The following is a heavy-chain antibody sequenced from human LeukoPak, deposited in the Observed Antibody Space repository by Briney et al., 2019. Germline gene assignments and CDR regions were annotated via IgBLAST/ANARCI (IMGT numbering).Heavy chain of an antibody. CDR2: IYYSGST. D-gene: IGHD1-20*01. Sequence: SETLSLTCTVSGASITDFYWSWIRQPPGKGLEWIGYIYYSGSTNYNPSLKSRVTISVDTSKNQFSLKLSSVTAADTAVYYCARESITGTTGAFDIWGQGTMVTVSS. V-gene: IGHV4-59*01. CDR3: ARESITGTTGAFDI. J-gene: IGHJ3*02. CDR1: GASITDFY.